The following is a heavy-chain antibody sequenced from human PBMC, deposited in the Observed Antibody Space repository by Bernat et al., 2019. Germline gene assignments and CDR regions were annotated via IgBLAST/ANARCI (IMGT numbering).Heavy chain of an antibody. V-gene: IGHV3-33*01. CDR1: KFTFSSYG. Sequence: QVQVVESGGGVVQPGRSLRLSCEAPKFTFSSYGMHWVRQAPGKGLEWVAVIWYDGSNENYADSVKGRFTISRDNSKNTLYLQMNSLRAEDTAVYYCARDSGGHFDYWGQGTLVTVSS. J-gene: IGHJ4*02. CDR2: IWYDGSNE. CDR3: ARDSGGHFDY. D-gene: IGHD4-23*01.